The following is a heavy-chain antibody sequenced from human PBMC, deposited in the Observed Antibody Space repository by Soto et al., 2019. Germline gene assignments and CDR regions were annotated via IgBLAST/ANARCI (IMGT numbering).Heavy chain of an antibody. V-gene: IGHV3-9*01. CDR3: AKDYCSGGSCQLFDY. CDR1: GFTFDDYA. D-gene: IGHD2-15*01. Sequence: GGSLRLSCAASGFTFDDYAMHWVRQAPGKGLEWVSGISWNSGSIGYADSVKGRFTISRDNAKNSLYLQMNSLRAEDTALYYCAKDYCSGGSCQLFDYWGQGTLVTVSS. J-gene: IGHJ4*02. CDR2: ISWNSGSI.